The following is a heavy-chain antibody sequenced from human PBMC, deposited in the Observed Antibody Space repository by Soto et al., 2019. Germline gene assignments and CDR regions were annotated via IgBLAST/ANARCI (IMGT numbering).Heavy chain of an antibody. V-gene: IGHV3-74*01. CDR3: ARSRGSGGVEYNMDV. J-gene: IGHJ6*02. D-gene: IGHD3-16*01. CDR1: GFTFSSYW. CDR2: IMSDGSGT. Sequence: EVQLVESGGGLVQPGGSLRLSCAASGFTFSSYWMHWVRQGPGEGLVWVSRIMSDGSGTTYAVSVKGRFTISRDNAKNTVYLQMNSLRAEDTAVYHCARSRGSGGVEYNMDVWGQGTTVTVSS.